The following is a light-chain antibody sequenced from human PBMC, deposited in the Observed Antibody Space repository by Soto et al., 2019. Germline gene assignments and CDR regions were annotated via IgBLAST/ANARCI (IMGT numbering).Light chain of an antibody. V-gene: IGKV3D-15*01. CDR1: QSVSSSY. CDR2: GAS. J-gene: IGKJ1*01. Sequence: EMVMTQSPATLSLSPGERATLSCRASQSVSSSYLAWYQQKPGQAPRLLIYGASSRATGIPDRFSGSGSGTDFTLTISSLQSEDFAVYYCQQYKNWPTWTFGQGTKVDIK. CDR3: QQYKNWPTWT.